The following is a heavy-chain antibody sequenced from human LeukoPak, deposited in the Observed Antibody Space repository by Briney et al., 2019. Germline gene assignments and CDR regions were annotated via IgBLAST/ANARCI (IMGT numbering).Heavy chain of an antibody. D-gene: IGHD3-10*01. CDR3: AKTRGSGPFDY. CDR1: GFTFSSYA. J-gene: IGHJ4*02. Sequence: GGSLRLSCAASGFTFSSYAIIWVRQAPGRGLEGVSAISGSGGSTYYADSVKGRFTTSRDNSKNTLYLQMNNLRAEDTAVSYCAKTRGSGPFDYWGQGTLVTVSS. CDR2: ISGSGGST. V-gene: IGHV3-23*01.